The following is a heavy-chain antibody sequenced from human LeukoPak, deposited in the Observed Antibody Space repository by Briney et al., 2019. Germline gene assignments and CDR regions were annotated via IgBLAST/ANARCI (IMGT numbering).Heavy chain of an antibody. V-gene: IGHV3-23*01. CDR1: GFTFSSCA. D-gene: IGHD3-3*01. Sequence: PGGSLRLSCAASGFTFSSCAMSWVRQAPGKGLEWVSGISASGGHTFYADSVKGRFSISRDNSKNTLYLQMNSLRVEDTAIYYFGKHCGDYFGDYWGQGNLVTVSS. CDR2: ISASGGHT. CDR3: GKHCGDYFGDY. J-gene: IGHJ4*02.